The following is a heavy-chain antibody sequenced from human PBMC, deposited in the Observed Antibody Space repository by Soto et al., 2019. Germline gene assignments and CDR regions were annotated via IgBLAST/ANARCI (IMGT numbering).Heavy chain of an antibody. CDR3: ASGGGVYYFDY. CDR2: IYYSGIT. D-gene: IGHD2-8*02. Sequence: QVQLQESGPGLVKPSETLSLTCTVSGGSISSYYWSWIRQPPGKGLEWIGYIYYSGITDYNPSLMSRVTISVDTSKRQFSLMLSSVTAADTAVYYCASGGGVYYFDYWGQGTLVTVSS. CDR1: GGSISSYY. V-gene: IGHV4-59*01. J-gene: IGHJ4*02.